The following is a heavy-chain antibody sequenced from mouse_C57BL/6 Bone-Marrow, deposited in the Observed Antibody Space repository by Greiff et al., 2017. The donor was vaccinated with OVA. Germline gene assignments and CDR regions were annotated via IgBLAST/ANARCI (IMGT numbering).Heavy chain of an antibody. V-gene: IGHV1-85*01. Sequence: VKLVESGPELVKPGASVKLSCKASGYTLTSYDINWVKQRPGQGLEWIGWIYPRDGSTKYNEKFKGKATLTVDTSSSTAYMEHHSLTSEDSAVYFCDSNYWFAYWGQGTLVTVSA. J-gene: IGHJ3*01. D-gene: IGHD2-5*01. CDR3: DSNYWFAY. CDR2: IYPRDGST. CDR1: GYTLTSYD.